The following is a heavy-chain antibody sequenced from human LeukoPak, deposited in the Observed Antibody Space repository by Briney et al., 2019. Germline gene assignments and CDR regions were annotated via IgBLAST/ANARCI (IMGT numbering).Heavy chain of an antibody. J-gene: IGHJ3*02. CDR1: GYTFTGYY. D-gene: IGHD2-21*02. CDR2: INPSGGST. V-gene: IGHV1-46*01. Sequence: ASVKVSCKASGYTFTGYYMHWVRQAPGQGLEWMGWINPSGGSTSYAQKFQGRVTMTRDMSTSTVYMELSSLRSEDTAVYYCARDRGIYCGGDCYDAFDIWGQGTMVTVSS. CDR3: ARDRGIYCGGDCYDAFDI.